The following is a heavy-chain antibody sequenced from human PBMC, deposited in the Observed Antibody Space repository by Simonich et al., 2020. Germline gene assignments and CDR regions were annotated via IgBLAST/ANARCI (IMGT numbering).Heavy chain of an antibody. CDR3: ARELSKNGEAAAGYYFDY. V-gene: IGHV3-30*07. Sequence: QVQLVESGGGVVQPGRSLRLSCAASGFTFSSYAMHWVRQAPGKGIVSVEDKSYDGSNKYYADPVKGRFTISRDNSKNTLYLQMNSLRAEDTAVYYCARELSKNGEAAAGYYFDYWGQGTLVTVSS. J-gene: IGHJ4*02. D-gene: IGHD6-13*01. CDR2: KSYDGSNK. CDR1: GFTFSSYA.